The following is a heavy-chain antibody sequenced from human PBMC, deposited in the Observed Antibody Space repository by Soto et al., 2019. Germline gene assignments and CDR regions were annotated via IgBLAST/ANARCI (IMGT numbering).Heavy chain of an antibody. D-gene: IGHD3-16*01. CDR3: AKDLSWGQCDY. J-gene: IGHJ4*02. V-gene: IGHV3-74*03. CDR1: GFTFSSYW. CDR2: IKTDGTVT. Sequence: PVLSQRPSCAASGFTFSSYWMHWVRQDAGKGLLWVSSIKTDGTVTQYADSVKGRFTVSRDNAKNTLYLQMNSLRAEDTAVYYCAKDLSWGQCDYWGQGALVTVSS.